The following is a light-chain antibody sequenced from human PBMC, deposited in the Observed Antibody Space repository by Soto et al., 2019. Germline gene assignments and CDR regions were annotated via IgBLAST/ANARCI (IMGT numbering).Light chain of an antibody. V-gene: IGLV2-11*01. CDR1: NSYIGNYNY. CDR2: DVS. Sequence: QSVLTQPRSVSGSPGQSVTISCTGTNSYIGNYNYVSWYQQHPGKAPKVMIYDVSKRPSGVPDHFSGSKSGNTASLTISGLQDEDEADYYCCSYPGSHTWVFGGGTQLTVL. CDR3: CSYPGSHTWV. J-gene: IGLJ3*02.